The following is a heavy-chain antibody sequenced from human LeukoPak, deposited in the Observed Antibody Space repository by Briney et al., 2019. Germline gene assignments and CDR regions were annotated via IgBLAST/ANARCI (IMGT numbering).Heavy chain of an antibody. CDR2: ITYSSGYT. CDR3: AKDPSDLGGSGSNNYFDC. CDR1: GFTFSSYD. J-gene: IGHJ4*02. D-gene: IGHD3-10*01. Sequence: GSLRLSCAASGFTFSSYDMSWVRQAPGKGLEWVSGITYSSGYTYYADSVKGRFTISRDNSRNTLHLQMNSLRAEDTAVYYCAKDPSDLGGSGSNNYFDCWGQGTLVTVSS. V-gene: IGHV3-23*01.